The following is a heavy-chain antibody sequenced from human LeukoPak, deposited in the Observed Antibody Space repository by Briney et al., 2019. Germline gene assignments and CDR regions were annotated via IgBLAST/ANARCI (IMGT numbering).Heavy chain of an antibody. CDR1: GYTFTSYY. Sequence: ASVKVSCKASGYTFTSYYMHWVRQAPGQGLEWMGIINPSGGSTSYAQKFQGRVTMTRDMSTSTVYMELSSLRSEDTAVYYCARDQRGEGYSSGYYYGIFFDYGGQGTLVTVSS. D-gene: IGHD3-22*01. CDR2: INPSGGST. J-gene: IGHJ4*02. V-gene: IGHV1-46*01. CDR3: ARDQRGEGYSSGYYYGIFFDY.